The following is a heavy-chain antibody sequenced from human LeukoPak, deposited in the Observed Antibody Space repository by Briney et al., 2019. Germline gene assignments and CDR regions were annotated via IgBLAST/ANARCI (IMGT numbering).Heavy chain of an antibody. CDR2: ISYDGSNK. J-gene: IGHJ4*02. V-gene: IGHV3-30-3*01. CDR1: GLTFSSYA. D-gene: IGHD2-21*02. CDR3: ARDRPIVVVTAIPNY. Sequence: PGGSLRLSCAASGLTFSSYAMHWVRQAPGKGLEWVAVISYDGSNKYYADSVKGRFTISRDNSKNTLYLQMNSLRAEDTAVYYCARDRPIVVVTAIPNYWGQGTLVTVSS.